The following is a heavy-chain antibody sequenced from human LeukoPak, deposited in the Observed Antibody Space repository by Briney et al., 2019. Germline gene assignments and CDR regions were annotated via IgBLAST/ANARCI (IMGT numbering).Heavy chain of an antibody. CDR2: VHPNSGNT. CDR1: GYPFSTYE. J-gene: IGHJ5*02. Sequence: ASVKVSCKTSGYPFSTYEINWVRRAAGQGLERMGWVHPNSGNTAYAQKFQGRVTMTRDTSISTAYMELSGPRSDDTAVYFCARGPRNDPWGQGTLVTVSS. D-gene: IGHD1-14*01. CDR3: ARGPRNDP. V-gene: IGHV1-8*01.